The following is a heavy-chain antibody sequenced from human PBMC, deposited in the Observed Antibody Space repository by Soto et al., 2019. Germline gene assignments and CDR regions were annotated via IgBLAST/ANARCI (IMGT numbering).Heavy chain of an antibody. CDR1: GYSFTSYW. Sequence: EVQLVQSGAEVKKPGESLKISCKGSGYSFTSYWIGWVRQMPGKGLEWMGIIYPGDSDTRYSPSFQGQVTISADKSISTAYRQWSSLKASDTAMYYCARFGFGSGIVVVTAIPGLDAFDIWGQGTMVTVSS. V-gene: IGHV5-51*01. J-gene: IGHJ3*02. CDR3: ARFGFGSGIVVVTAIPGLDAFDI. CDR2: IYPGDSDT. D-gene: IGHD2-21*02.